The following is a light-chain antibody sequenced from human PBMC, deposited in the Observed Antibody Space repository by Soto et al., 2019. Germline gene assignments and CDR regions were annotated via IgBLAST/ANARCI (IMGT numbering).Light chain of an antibody. CDR1: QSISSD. V-gene: IGKV3-15*01. J-gene: IGKJ1*01. Sequence: ETVMTQSPATLSVSPGERATLSCRASQSISSDLAWYQHKPGQAPRLLIYGASTTATGIPVRFSGSGSGTEFTLTISSLQSEDFAVYYCQQYDSSPRTFGQGTKVEIK. CDR3: QQYDSSPRT. CDR2: GAS.